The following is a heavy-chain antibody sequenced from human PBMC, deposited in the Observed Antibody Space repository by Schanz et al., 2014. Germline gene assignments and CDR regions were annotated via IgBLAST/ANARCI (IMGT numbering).Heavy chain of an antibody. J-gene: IGHJ4*02. V-gene: IGHV4-31*03. CDR3: ELITLDRGVRNDY. Sequence: QVQLQESGPRLVKPSQTLSLTCTVSGGSIDVSGYYWSWIRQQPGKALEWIGYIYHSGNTYFKPSLQTRLAMSVETAKNQFSLILTSVTAADTAVYYCELITLDRGVRNDYWGQGTLVSVSS. CDR2: IYHSGNT. D-gene: IGHD3-10*01. CDR1: GGSIDVSGYY.